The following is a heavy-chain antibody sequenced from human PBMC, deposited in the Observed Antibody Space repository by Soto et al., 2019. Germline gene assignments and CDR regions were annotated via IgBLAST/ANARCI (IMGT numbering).Heavy chain of an antibody. J-gene: IGHJ3*01. CDR3: ASRGGHDALEL. CDR2: ILPVFGTT. V-gene: IGHV1-69*01. Sequence: QVQLVQSGTEVKKPGSSVKVSCKGSGGTFISYTFNWVRQAPGQGLEWMGEILPVFGTTNYAPKFQGRVAFTADDTTATGYMELYSLRSEDTALYYCASRGGHDALELWGLGTMITVSS. D-gene: IGHD5-12*01. CDR1: GGTFISYT.